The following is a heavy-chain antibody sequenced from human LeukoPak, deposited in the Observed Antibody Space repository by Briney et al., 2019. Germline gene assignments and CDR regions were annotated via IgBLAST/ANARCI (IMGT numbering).Heavy chain of an antibody. CDR3: AKDRGSSSLYFDY. Sequence: GGSLRLSCAASGFTFSSYAMSWVRQAPGKGLEWVSAISGSSGSTYYTDSVKGRFTISRDNSKNTLYLQMSSLRAEDTAVYYCAKDRGSSSLYFDYWGQGTLVTVSS. CDR1: GFTFSSYA. D-gene: IGHD6-13*01. J-gene: IGHJ4*02. V-gene: IGHV3-23*01. CDR2: ISGSSGST.